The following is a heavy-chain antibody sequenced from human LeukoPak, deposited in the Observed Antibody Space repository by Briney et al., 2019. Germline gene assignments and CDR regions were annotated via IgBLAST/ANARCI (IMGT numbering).Heavy chain of an antibody. J-gene: IGHJ4*02. CDR3: AREVLWSGWFDY. CDR2: IYYSGST. V-gene: IGHV4-59*01. D-gene: IGHD3-3*01. Sequence: SETLSLTCTVSGGSISSYYWSWVRQPPGKGLEWIGYIYYSGSTNYNPSLKSRVTISVDTSKNQFSLKLNSVTAADTAVYYCAREVLWSGWFDYWGQGTLVTVSS. CDR1: GGSISSYY.